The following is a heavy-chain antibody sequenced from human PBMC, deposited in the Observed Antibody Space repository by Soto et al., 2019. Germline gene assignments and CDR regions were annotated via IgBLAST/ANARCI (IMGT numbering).Heavy chain of an antibody. CDR3: AREIYYDSSGYYDKSRYYGMDV. J-gene: IGHJ6*02. V-gene: IGHV1-69*13. Sequence: GASVKVSCKASGGTFSSYAISWVRQAPGQGLEWMGGIIPIFGTANYAQKFQGRVTITADESTSTAYMELSSLRSEDTAVYYCAREIYYDSSGYYDKSRYYGMDVWGQGTTVTVSS. CDR1: GGTFSSYA. D-gene: IGHD3-22*01. CDR2: IIPIFGTA.